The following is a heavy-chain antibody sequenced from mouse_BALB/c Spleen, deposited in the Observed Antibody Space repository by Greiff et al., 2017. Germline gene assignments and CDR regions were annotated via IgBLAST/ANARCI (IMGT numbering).Heavy chain of an antibody. Sequence: EVQGVESGGGLVQPGGSRKLSCAASGFTFSSFGMHWVRQAPEKGLEWVAYISSGSSTIYYADTVKGRFTISRDNPKNTLFLQMTSLRSEDTAMYYCARGGLLRYAMDYWGQGTSVTVSS. CDR1: GFTFSSFG. D-gene: IGHD1-1*01. V-gene: IGHV5-17*02. CDR2: ISSGSSTI. J-gene: IGHJ4*01. CDR3: ARGGLLRYAMDY.